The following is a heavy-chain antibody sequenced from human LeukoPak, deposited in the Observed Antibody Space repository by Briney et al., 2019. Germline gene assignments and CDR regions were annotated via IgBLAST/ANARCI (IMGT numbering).Heavy chain of an antibody. CDR3: AKEVRANDVFDI. Sequence: SETLSLTCTVSGGFIRSSYWNWIRQPPGKGPEWIGYIYRSVNRYYSESTKYNPSLKSRVSISIDTSRNQFFLRLNSVTAADTAVYYCAKEVRANDVFDIWGQGTMVTVSS. CDR1: GGFIRSSY. D-gene: IGHD4/OR15-4a*01. V-gene: IGHV4-59*01. CDR2: IYRSVNRYYSEST. J-gene: IGHJ3*02.